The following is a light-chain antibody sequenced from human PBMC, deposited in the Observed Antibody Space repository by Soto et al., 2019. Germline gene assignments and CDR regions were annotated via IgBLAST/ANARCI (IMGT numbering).Light chain of an antibody. CDR1: SSNIGAVYD. CDR2: GNS. V-gene: IGLV1-40*01. J-gene: IGLJ3*02. Sequence: QSVLTQPPSVSGAPGQRLTIFCTGSSSNIGAVYDVQWYQQLPGTAPKLLIYGNSNRPSGVPDRFSGSKSATSASLAITGLQAEDEADYYCQSYDSSLSGWVFGGGTKLTVL. CDR3: QSYDSSLSGWV.